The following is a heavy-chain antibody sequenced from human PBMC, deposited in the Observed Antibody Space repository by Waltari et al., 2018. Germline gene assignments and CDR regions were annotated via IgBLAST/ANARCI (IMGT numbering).Heavy chain of an antibody. CDR1: GFTCSNAW. CDR3: TTGSVEGY. Sequence: EVQLVEYGGGLVKPGGSLRRSCAASGFTCSNAWMNWVRQAPGKGLELVGRIKLKSDGVTTDYGTPVKGRFSISRDDSENTLYLQMNSLKTEDTAVYYCTTGSVEGYWGQGTLVSVSS. D-gene: IGHD1-1*01. CDR2: IKLKSDGVTT. V-gene: IGHV3-15*01. J-gene: IGHJ4*02.